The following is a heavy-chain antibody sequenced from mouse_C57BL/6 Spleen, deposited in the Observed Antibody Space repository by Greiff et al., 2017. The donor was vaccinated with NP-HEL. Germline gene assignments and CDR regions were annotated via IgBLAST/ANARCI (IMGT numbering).Heavy chain of an antibody. V-gene: IGHV1-22*01. J-gene: IGHJ2*01. CDR2: INPNNGGT. D-gene: IGHD1-1*01. CDR3: ARYYYGSSYYFDY. CDR1: GYTFTDYN. Sequence: VQLQQSGPELVKPGASVKMSCKASGYTFTDYNMHWVKQSHGTSLEWIGYINPNNGGTSYNQKFKGKATLTVNKSSSTAYMELRSLTSEDSAVYYCARYYYGSSYYFDYWGQGTTLTVSS.